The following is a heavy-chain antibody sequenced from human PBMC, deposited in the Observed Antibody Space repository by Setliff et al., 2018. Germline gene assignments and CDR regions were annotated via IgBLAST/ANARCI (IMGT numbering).Heavy chain of an antibody. CDR3: ARGMPIGYFQP. Sequence: SETLSLTCTVSGDSISLYYWSWIRQPTGKGLEWIGYLYNSGSAKYNPSLKSRVTISLDTSKNHFSLNLTSVTAADTAIYYCARGMPIGYFQPWGQGTLVTVSS. V-gene: IGHV4-59*01. D-gene: IGHD2-2*01. CDR1: GDSISLYY. J-gene: IGHJ1*01. CDR2: LYNSGSA.